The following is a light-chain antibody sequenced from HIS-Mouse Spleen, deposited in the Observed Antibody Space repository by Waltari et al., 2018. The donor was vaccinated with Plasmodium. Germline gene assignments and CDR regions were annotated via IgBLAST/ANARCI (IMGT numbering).Light chain of an antibody. V-gene: IGLV3-9*01. CDR2: RDS. J-gene: IGLJ2*01. Sequence: SYELTQPLSVSVALGQTARITCGGNNIGSKNVHWYQQKQGQAPVLVIYRDSNRPSGIPERFSGSNSGNTATLTISRAQAGDEADYYCQVWDSSTANVVFGGGTKLTVL. CDR1: NIGSKN. CDR3: QVWDSSTANVV.